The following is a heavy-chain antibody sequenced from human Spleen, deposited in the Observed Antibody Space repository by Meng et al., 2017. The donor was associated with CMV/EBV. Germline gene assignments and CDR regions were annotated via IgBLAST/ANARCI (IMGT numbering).Heavy chain of an antibody. Sequence: ASVKVSCKASGYTFTSHYMHWVRQAPGQGLEWMGIINPSGGSTSYAQKFQGRVTMTRDTSTSTVYMELSSLRSEDTAVYYCTRVALAASRRGPAAIIGWFDPWGQGTLVTVSS. D-gene: IGHD2-2*02. CDR3: TRVALAASRRGPAAIIGWFDP. J-gene: IGHJ5*02. CDR1: GYTFTSHY. V-gene: IGHV1-46*01. CDR2: INPSGGST.